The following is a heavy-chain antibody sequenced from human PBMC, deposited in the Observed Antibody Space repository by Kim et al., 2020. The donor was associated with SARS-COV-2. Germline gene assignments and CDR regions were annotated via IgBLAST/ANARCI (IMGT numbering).Heavy chain of an antibody. CDR3: ARGEGLWFGELLYMAGGMKFPGVFDY. V-gene: IGHV3-30*04. J-gene: IGHJ4*02. CDR1: GFTFSSYA. D-gene: IGHD3-10*01. CDR2: ISYDGSNK. Sequence: GGSLRLSCAASGFTFSSYAMHWVRQAPGKGLEWVAVISYDGSNKYYADSVKGRFTISRDNSKNTLYLQMNSLRAEDTAVYYCARGEGLWFGELLYMAGGMKFPGVFDYWGQGTLVTVSS.